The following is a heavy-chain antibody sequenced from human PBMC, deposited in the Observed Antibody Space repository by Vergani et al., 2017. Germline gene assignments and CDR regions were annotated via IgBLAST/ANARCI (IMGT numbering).Heavy chain of an antibody. V-gene: IGHV4-34*01. J-gene: IGHJ4*02. D-gene: IGHD6-13*01. Sequence: QVQLQQWGAGLLKPSETLSLTCAVYGGSFSGYYWSWIRQPPGKGLEWIGEINHSGSTNYNPSLKSRVTISVDTSKNQFSLKLSSVTAADTAVYYCARGRIAAGLAFDYWGQGTLVTVSS. CDR1: GGSFSGYY. CDR2: INHSGST. CDR3: ARGRIAAGLAFDY.